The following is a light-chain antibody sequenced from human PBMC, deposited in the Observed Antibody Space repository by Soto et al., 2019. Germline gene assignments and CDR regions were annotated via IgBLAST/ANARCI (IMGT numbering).Light chain of an antibody. Sequence: SALTQPRSVSGSPGQSVTISCTGTSSDVGGYNYVSWYQQHPGKAPKLMIYDVSKRPSGVPDRFSGSKSGNTASLTISGLQAEDEADYYCCSYAGNYVFGTGTKVTVL. V-gene: IGLV2-11*01. J-gene: IGLJ1*01. CDR2: DVS. CDR1: SSDVGGYNY. CDR3: CSYAGNYV.